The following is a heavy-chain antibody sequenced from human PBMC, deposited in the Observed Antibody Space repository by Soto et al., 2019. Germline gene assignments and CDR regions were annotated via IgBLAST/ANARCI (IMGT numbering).Heavy chain of an antibody. D-gene: IGHD2-2*01. CDR3: PRVPDL. CDR1: GGSISSYY. J-gene: IGHJ4*02. V-gene: IGHV4-59*01. Sequence: SETLSLTCTVSGGSISSYYWLWFRQPPEKELEWIGYIYYSGSTNYNPSLKSRVTISVDTSKNQFSLKLNCMSAADTGVYLCPRVPDLWGEAALVTLSS. CDR2: IYYSGST.